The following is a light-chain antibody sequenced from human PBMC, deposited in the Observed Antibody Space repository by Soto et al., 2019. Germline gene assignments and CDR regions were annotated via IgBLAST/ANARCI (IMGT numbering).Light chain of an antibody. J-gene: IGLJ3*02. V-gene: IGLV1-44*01. CDR1: SS. Sequence: QSVLTQPPSASGTPGQRVIISCSGSSSVNWYQQLPEMAPKLLISSNNQRPSGVPDRFSGSKSGTSASLAISGLQSEDEADYHCAAWDDSLNGWVFGGGTQLTVL. CDR3: AAWDDSLNGWV. CDR2: SNN.